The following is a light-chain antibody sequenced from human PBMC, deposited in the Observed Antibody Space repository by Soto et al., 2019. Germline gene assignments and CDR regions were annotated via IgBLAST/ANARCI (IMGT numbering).Light chain of an antibody. V-gene: IGLV1-44*01. CDR1: NSNIGSNP. Sequence: QSVLTPPPSASGTPGPRVTISCSGSNSNIGSNPVHWYQQFPGTSPKVLIYSNYQRPSGVPDRFSGSKSGTSASLAISGLQSEDEADYYCAAWDDRLSDLLFGGGTKVTVL. J-gene: IGLJ2*01. CDR2: SNY. CDR3: AAWDDRLSDLL.